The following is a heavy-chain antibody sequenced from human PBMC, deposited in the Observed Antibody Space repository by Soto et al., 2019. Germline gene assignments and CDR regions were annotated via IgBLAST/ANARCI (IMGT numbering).Heavy chain of an antibody. CDR2: IYDSGST. CDR3: ARGLQGGIGHYFDY. V-gene: IGHV4-59*11. J-gene: IGHJ4*02. Sequence: QVQLQESGPGLVKPSETLSLTCTVSGGSISSHHWSWIRQPPGKGLEWIGYIYDSGSTDYNPSLKSRVSISVDTSKNQFSLKLSSVTAADTAVYYCARGLQGGIGHYFDYWGQGTLVTVSS. CDR1: GGSISSHH. D-gene: IGHD3-16*01.